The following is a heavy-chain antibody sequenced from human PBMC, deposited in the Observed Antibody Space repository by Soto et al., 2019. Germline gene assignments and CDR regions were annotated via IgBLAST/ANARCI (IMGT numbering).Heavy chain of an antibody. D-gene: IGHD2-8*02. CDR3: ARDRGTGADYYYGMDV. V-gene: IGHV4-61*01. CDR2: IYYSGST. J-gene: IGHJ6*02. Sequence: QVQLQESGPGLVKPSETLSLTCTVSGGSVSSGSYYWSWIRQPPGKGLEWIGYIYYSGSTNYNPSLKIRVTLSVDTSKNQFTLKLSSVTAADTAVYYCARDRGTGADYYYGMDVWGQGTTVTVSS. CDR1: GGSVSSGSYY.